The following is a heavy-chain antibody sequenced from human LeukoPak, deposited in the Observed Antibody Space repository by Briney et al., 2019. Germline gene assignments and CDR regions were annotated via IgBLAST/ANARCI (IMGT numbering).Heavy chain of an antibody. J-gene: IGHJ3*02. CDR3: ARAIYGSGRYDAFDI. D-gene: IGHD3-10*01. CDR2: IYYSGST. CDR1: GGSISSYY. V-gene: IGHV4-59*01. Sequence: SETLSLTCTVSGGSISSYYWSWIRQPPGKGLEWIGYIYYSGSTNYNPSLKGRVTISVDTSKNQFSLKLSSVTAADTAVYYCARAIYGSGRYDAFDIWGQGTMVTVSS.